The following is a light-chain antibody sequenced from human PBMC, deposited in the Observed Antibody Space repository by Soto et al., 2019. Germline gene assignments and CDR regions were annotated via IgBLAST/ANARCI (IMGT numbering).Light chain of an antibody. CDR2: KAS. J-gene: IGKJ4*01. Sequence: DIQMTQSPSTLSPSVGDRVTITCRASQSISSWLAWYQQKPGKAPKLLIYKASSLESGVPSRFSGSGSGTEFTLTISSLQPDDFATYYRPQYNRYPLTFGGGIKVELK. V-gene: IGKV1-5*03. CDR3: PQYNRYPLT. CDR1: QSISSW.